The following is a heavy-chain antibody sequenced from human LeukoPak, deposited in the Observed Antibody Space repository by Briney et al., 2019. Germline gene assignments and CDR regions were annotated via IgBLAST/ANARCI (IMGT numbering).Heavy chain of an antibody. Sequence: GGSLRLSCGASGFTFEDYTMHWVRHAPGKILEWVALISWDGTAYYRDSVKGRFTISRDNWKSTVYLQMNSLRLEDTAVYFCAKDVRGDGHRYFDYWGQGTLVSVSS. V-gene: IGHV3-43*01. CDR3: AKDVRGDGHRYFDY. CDR2: ISWDGTA. D-gene: IGHD5-24*01. J-gene: IGHJ4*02. CDR1: GFTFEDYT.